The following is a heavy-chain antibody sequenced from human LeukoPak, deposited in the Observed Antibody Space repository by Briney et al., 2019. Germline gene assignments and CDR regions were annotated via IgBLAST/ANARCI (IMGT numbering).Heavy chain of an antibody. Sequence: KPGGSLRLSCAASGFTFSDYYMSWIRQAPGKGLEWVSYISSSGSTIYYADSVKGRFTISRDNAKNSLYLQMNSLRAEDTAVYYCARECYCSGGSCYRFGAFDIWGQGTMVTVSS. CDR2: ISSSGSTI. CDR3: ARECYCSGGSCYRFGAFDI. CDR1: GFTFSDYY. D-gene: IGHD2-15*01. J-gene: IGHJ3*02. V-gene: IGHV3-11*04.